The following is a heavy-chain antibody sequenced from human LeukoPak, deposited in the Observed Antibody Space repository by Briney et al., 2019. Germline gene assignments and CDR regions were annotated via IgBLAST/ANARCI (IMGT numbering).Heavy chain of an antibody. D-gene: IGHD1-26*01. Sequence: GESLKISCKGSGYSFTSYWIGWVRQMPGKGLEWMGIIYPGDSDIRYSPSFQGQVTISADKSISTAYLQWSSLKASDTAMYYCARRRDLYSGSYYPFDYWGQGTLVTVSS. CDR1: GYSFTSYW. V-gene: IGHV5-51*01. CDR3: ARRRDLYSGSYYPFDY. CDR2: IYPGDSDI. J-gene: IGHJ4*02.